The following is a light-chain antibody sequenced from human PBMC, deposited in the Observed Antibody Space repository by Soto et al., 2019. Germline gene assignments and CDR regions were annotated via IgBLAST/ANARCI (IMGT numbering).Light chain of an antibody. CDR1: SSNLGAGYD. CDR2: GNR. Sequence: QPVLTQPPSVSGAPGQRVTISCTENSSNLGAGYDVHWYRQLPGAAPKLVIFGNRNRPSGVPERFSGSKSGTSASLAITGLQGEDEADYYCQAYDYSLTASVFGGGTKLTVL. V-gene: IGLV1-40*01. CDR3: QAYDYSLTASV. J-gene: IGLJ3*02.